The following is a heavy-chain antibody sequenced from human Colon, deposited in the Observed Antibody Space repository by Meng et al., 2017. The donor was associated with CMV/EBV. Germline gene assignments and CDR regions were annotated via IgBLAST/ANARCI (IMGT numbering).Heavy chain of an antibody. V-gene: IGHV6-1*01. CDR1: GDSVSSNSAA. CDR2: TYYRSKWYN. D-gene: IGHD3-22*01. CDR3: ARDSSSSAYSPFDY. J-gene: IGHJ4*02. Sequence: QVQLQQSGPGLVKPSXXXXPXXAISGDSVSSNSAAWNWIRQSPSRGLEWLGRTYYRSKWYNDYAVSVKSRITINPDTSKNQFSLQLNSVTPEDTAVYYCARDSSSSAYSPFDYWGQGTLGTVSS.